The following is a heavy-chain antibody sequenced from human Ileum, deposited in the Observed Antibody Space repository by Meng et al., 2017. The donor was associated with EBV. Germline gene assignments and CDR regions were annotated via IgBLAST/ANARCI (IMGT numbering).Heavy chain of an antibody. CDR2: IHYSGST. Sequence: QLQRQEPGTGLLKPSETLPLTCSVSGGSLSSSSYYWGWIRQPPGKGLEWIGNIHYSGSTYYNPSLKSRVTISVDTSKNQFSLKLRSVTAADTAVYYCARTYYYDSSGYAPFDYWGQGTLVTVSS. CDR1: GGSLSSSSYY. J-gene: IGHJ4*02. V-gene: IGHV4-39*07. D-gene: IGHD3-22*01. CDR3: ARTYYYDSSGYAPFDY.